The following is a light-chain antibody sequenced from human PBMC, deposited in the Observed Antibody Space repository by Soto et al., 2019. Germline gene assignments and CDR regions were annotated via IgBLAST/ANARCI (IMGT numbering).Light chain of an antibody. J-gene: IGKJ1*01. CDR3: QHYNSYSEA. V-gene: IGKV1-5*01. CDR2: DAS. Sequence: DIQMTQSPSILSASVGDRVTISCRASQSVISWLAWYQQKPGKVPNLLIYDASTLESGVPSRFSGSGSGTEFTLTISSLQPDDFATYYCQHYNSYSEAFGQGTKVDI. CDR1: QSVISW.